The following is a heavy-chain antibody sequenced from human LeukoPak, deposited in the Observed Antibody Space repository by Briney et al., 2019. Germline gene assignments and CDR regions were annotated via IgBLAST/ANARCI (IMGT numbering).Heavy chain of an antibody. J-gene: IGHJ6*03. CDR2: MNPNSGNT. CDR1: GYTFTSYD. CDR3: ARGVGTRYYYYYYMDV. V-gene: IGHV1-8*03. D-gene: IGHD1-26*01. Sequence: ASVKVSCKASGYTFTSYDINWVRRATGQGLEWMGWMNPNSGNTGYAQKFQGRVTITRNTSISTAYMELSSLRSEDTAVYYCARGVGTRYYYYYYMDVWGKGTTVTVSS.